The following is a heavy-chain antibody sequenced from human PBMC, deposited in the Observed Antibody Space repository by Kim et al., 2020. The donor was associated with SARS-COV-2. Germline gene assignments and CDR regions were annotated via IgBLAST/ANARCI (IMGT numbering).Heavy chain of an antibody. D-gene: IGHD3-16*02. CDR1: GFTFSSYW. V-gene: IGHV3-7*01. Sequence: GGSLRLSCAASGFTFSSYWMSWVRQTPGKGLQWVANINQDGSEKSYLDSVKGRFTISRHNAKNSLYLQMNSLRGDDTAVYYCARAPRCTSRAGFEPWGQGPLVTVSS. CDR2: INQDGSEK. CDR3: ARAPRCTSRAGFEP. J-gene: IGHJ5*02.